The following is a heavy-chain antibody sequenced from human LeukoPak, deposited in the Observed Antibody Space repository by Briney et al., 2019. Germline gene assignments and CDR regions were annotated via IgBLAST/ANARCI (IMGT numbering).Heavy chain of an antibody. V-gene: IGHV1-69*13. CDR3: ARLGYCSSTSCSDYYYGMDV. D-gene: IGHD2-2*01. Sequence: SVKVSCKASGGTFSSYAISWVRQAPGQGLEWMGGIIPIFGTANYAQKFQGRVTITADESTSTAYMELSSLRSEDTAVYYCARLGYCSSTSCSDYYYGMDVWGQGTTVTVSS. J-gene: IGHJ6*02. CDR1: GGTFSSYA. CDR2: IIPIFGTA.